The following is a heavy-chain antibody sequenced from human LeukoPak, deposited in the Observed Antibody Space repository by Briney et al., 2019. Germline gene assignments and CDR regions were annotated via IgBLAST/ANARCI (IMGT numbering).Heavy chain of an antibody. J-gene: IGHJ4*02. V-gene: IGHV3-23*01. D-gene: IGHD5-18*01. CDR1: GFTFSNYI. Sequence: GESLRLSCAASGFTFSNYIMSWVRQAPGKGLEWVSSISGSSVTTSYADSLKGRFSISRDNSKNTLYLQMNSLRAEDTAVYFCAKELIRGYSYGYADQWGQGTLVTISS. CDR2: ISGSSVTT. CDR3: AKELIRGYSYGYADQ.